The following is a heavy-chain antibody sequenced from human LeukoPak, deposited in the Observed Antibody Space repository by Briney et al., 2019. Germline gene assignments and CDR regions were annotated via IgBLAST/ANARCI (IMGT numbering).Heavy chain of an antibody. CDR1: GVSISSTTYY. CDR3: ARGFQWRDS. J-gene: IGHJ4*02. CDR2: IYYSGST. D-gene: IGHD6-19*01. V-gene: IGHV4-39*01. Sequence: PSETLSLTCTVSGVSISSTTYYWGWIRQPPGKGLEWIGNIYYSGSTYYNPSLKSRVTISVDTSKNQFSLKLSSVTAADTAVYYCARGFQWRDSWGQGTLVTVSS.